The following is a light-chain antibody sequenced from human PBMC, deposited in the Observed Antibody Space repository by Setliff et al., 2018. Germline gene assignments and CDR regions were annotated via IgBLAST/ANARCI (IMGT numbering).Light chain of an antibody. Sequence: QSALAQPASVSGSPGQSITISCTGSSSDIGAYDYVSWYQQHPGKAPKLMIYDVNNRPSGVSNRFSGSKSGNTASLTISGLQAEDEADYYCSSYTSRTTLEVFGTGTKVTVL. CDR1: SSDIGAYDY. J-gene: IGLJ1*01. CDR2: DVN. V-gene: IGLV2-14*03. CDR3: SSYTSRTTLEV.